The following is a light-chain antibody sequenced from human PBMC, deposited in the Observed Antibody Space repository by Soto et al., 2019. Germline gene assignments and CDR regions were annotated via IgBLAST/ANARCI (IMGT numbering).Light chain of an antibody. CDR3: QQRRSWPLT. CDR1: QSISSY. Sequence: EIVLTQSPATLSLSPGERATLSRRASQSISSYLAWYQQKPGQAPRLLIYDGSNRATGIPARFSGSGSETDFTLTISSLEPEDFASYYCQQRRSWPLTFGGGTKVEIK. J-gene: IGKJ4*01. V-gene: IGKV3-11*01. CDR2: DGS.